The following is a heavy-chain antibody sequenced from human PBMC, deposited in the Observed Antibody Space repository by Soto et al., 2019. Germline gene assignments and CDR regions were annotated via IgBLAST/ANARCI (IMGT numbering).Heavy chain of an antibody. V-gene: IGHV3-74*01. Sequence: EVPLVESGGGLVRPGGSLRLSCAASGFTFSYYWMHWVRQAPGKGLVWVSRIHSDGSSTTYADFVKGRFIISRDNARNTVDLQMNSVRVEDTAVYYCARGDRGAFDLWGQGTVVTVPS. CDR2: IHSDGSST. CDR3: ARGDRGAFDL. J-gene: IGHJ3*01. CDR1: GFTFSYYW. D-gene: IGHD1-26*01.